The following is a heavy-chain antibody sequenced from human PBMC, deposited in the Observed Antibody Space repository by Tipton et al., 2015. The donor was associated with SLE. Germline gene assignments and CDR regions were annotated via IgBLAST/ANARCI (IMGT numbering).Heavy chain of an antibody. CDR3: ARDNSSSWYDS. Sequence: TLSLTCTVSGGSISNYYWSWIRQTPGKGLEWIGYVYTSGSTIYNPSLKSRVTISVDTSKNQVSLKLNSVTAADTAVYYCARDNSSSWYDSWGQGTLVTVSS. CDR1: GGSISNYY. J-gene: IGHJ5*01. V-gene: IGHV4-4*08. CDR2: VYTSGST. D-gene: IGHD4-11*01.